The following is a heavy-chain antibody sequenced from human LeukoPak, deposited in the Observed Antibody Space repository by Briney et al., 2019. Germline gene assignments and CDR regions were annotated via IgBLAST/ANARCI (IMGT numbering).Heavy chain of an antibody. CDR1: GGSISSYY. V-gene: IGHV4-59*12. Sequence: SETLSLTCTVSGGSISSYYWSWIRQPPGKGLEWIGYIYYSGSTNYNPSLKSRVTISVDTSKNQFSLKLSSVTAADTAVYYCARDRKRYCSSTSCGYYYMDVWGKGTTVTVSS. D-gene: IGHD2-2*01. CDR3: ARDRKRYCSSTSCGYYYMDV. CDR2: IYYSGST. J-gene: IGHJ6*03.